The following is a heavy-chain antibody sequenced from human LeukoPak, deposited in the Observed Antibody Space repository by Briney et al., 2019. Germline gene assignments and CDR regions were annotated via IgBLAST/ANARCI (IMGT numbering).Heavy chain of an antibody. Sequence: GGSLRLSCAASGFTVSSIYMSWVRPAPGKGLEWVSVIYSGGSTYYADPVKGRFTISRDNSKNTLYLQMNSLRAEDTAVYYCARELHDVLVRGVIITGYYYGVDVWGQGTTVTVSS. V-gene: IGHV3-53*01. J-gene: IGHJ6*02. CDR1: GFTVSSIY. CDR2: IYSGGST. CDR3: ARELHDVLVRGVIITGYYYGVDV. D-gene: IGHD3-10*01.